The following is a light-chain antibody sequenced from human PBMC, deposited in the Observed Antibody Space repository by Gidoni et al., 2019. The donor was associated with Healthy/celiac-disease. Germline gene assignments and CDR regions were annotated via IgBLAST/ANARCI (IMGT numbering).Light chain of an antibody. V-gene: IGKV1-8*01. J-gene: IGKJ3*01. Sequence: AIRMTQYPSSFSASTGDRVTITCRASQGISSYFDWYQQKPGKAPKLLIYAASTLQSGVPSRFSGSGSGTDFTLTISCLQSEDFATYYCQQYYSYLATFGPGTKVDIK. CDR2: AAS. CDR3: QQYYSYLAT. CDR1: QGISSY.